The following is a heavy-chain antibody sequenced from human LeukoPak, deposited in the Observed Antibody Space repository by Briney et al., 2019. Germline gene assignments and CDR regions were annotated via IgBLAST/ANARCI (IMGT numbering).Heavy chain of an antibody. CDR3: ARDAIVNGAFNI. Sequence: GGSLRLSCAASGFTFSSYSMNWVRQAPGKGLEWVSYISSSSSYIYYADSVKGRFTISRDKAKNSLYLQMNSLRAEDTAIYYCARDAIVNGAFNIWGQGTMVTVSS. CDR1: GFTFSSYS. J-gene: IGHJ3*02. D-gene: IGHD2/OR15-2a*01. CDR2: ISSSSSYI. V-gene: IGHV3-21*05.